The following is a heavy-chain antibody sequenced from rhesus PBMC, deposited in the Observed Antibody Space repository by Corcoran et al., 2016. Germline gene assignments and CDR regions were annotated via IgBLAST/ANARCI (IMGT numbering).Heavy chain of an antibody. CDR1: GYTISSGYY. Sequence: QVQLQESGPGLVKPSETLSLTCAVSGYTISSGYYWGGIRQPPGKGLEYIGYIRGSSGSTYYNPSLKSRVTVSKDTSKNQFSLKLSSVTAADTAVYYCARHDAYYYSGIRGFDYWGQGVLVTVSS. V-gene: IGHV4-99*01. CDR3: ARHDAYYYSGIRGFDY. J-gene: IGHJ4*01. CDR2: IRGSSGST. D-gene: IGHD3-16*01.